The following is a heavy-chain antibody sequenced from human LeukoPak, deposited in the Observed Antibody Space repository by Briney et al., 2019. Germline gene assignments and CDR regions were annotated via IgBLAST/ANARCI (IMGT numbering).Heavy chain of an antibody. V-gene: IGHV3-21*01. J-gene: IGHJ5*02. CDR2: IRGSSSYI. D-gene: IGHD3-10*01. CDR1: GFTFSSYS. CDR3: ARTKATLWFGES. Sequence: GGSLRLSCAASGFTFSSYSMNWVRQAPGKGLEWVAPIRGSSSYIYYADSVKGRFTISRDNAKNSLFLQMNNLSAEDTAVYCCARTKATLWFGESWGQGTLVTVSS.